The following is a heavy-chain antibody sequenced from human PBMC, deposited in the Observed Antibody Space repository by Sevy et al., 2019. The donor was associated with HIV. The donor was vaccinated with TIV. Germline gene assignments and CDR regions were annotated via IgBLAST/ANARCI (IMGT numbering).Heavy chain of an antibody. D-gene: IGHD2-15*01. V-gene: IGHV1-58*01. Sequence: ASVKVSCKASGFTFTSSAVQWVRQARGQRLEWIGWIVVGSGNTNYAQKFQERVTITRDMSTSTAYMELGSLRSEDTAVYYCAASDDCSGGSCSSWECVYWGQGTLVTVSS. CDR3: AASDDCSGGSCSSWECVY. J-gene: IGHJ4*02. CDR2: IVVGSGNT. CDR1: GFTFTSSA.